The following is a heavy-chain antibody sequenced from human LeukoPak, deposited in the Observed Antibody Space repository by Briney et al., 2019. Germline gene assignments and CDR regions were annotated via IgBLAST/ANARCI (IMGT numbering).Heavy chain of an antibody. CDR3: ARRHSDSSGYWYFDY. CDR2: INHSGST. D-gene: IGHD3-22*01. Sequence: PSETLSRTCAVYGGSFSGYYWSWVRQPPGKGLEWSGEINHSGSTNYNPSLKSRVTIPVDASRNQFSLKLSSVTAADTAVYYCARRHSDSSGYWYFDYWGQGTLVTVSS. CDR1: GGSFSGYY. V-gene: IGHV4-34*01. J-gene: IGHJ4*02.